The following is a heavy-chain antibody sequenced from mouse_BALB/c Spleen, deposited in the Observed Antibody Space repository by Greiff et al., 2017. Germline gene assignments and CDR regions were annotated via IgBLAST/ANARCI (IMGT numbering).Heavy chain of an antibody. D-gene: IGHD2-1*01. CDR2: ISDGGSYT. CDR1: GFTFSDYY. V-gene: IGHV5-4*02. J-gene: IGHJ4*01. Sequence: DVHLVESGGGLVKPGGSLKLSCAASGFTFSDYYMYWVRQTPEKRLEWVATISDGGSYTYYPDSVKGRFTISRDNAKNNLYLQMSSLKSEDTAMYYCARDMGNDYATDYWGQGTSVTVSS. CDR3: ARDMGNDYATDY.